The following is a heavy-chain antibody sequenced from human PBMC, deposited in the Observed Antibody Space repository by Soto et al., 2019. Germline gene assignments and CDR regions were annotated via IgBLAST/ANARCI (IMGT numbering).Heavy chain of an antibody. V-gene: IGHV3-74*01. D-gene: IGHD4-17*01. CDR3: ASSARGSYGDYS. Sequence: AHLVESGGGLVQPGGSLRLSCAASGFTFSNYWIHWVRQAPGKGLVWVSRINSDGSSTNYADSVKGRFTISRDNAKHTVYLQMNSPRAEDTAMFYCASSARGSYGDYSWGQGTLVTVSP. J-gene: IGHJ4*02. CDR2: INSDGSST. CDR1: GFTFSNYW.